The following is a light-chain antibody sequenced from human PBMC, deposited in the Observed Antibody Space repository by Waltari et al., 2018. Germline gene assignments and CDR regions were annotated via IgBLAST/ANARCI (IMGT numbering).Light chain of an antibody. CDR3: AAWDSSLSGWA. Sequence: QSVLTQPPSMSAAPGQRVTISCSGSSSNIGNNYVSWYQQLPGTATKLPLYEDYRRPSGIPDRFSGAKTGTTATLGMIGLRTGEEADNYCAAWDSSLSGWAFGGGTKLTGL. CDR1: SSNIGNNY. CDR2: EDY. V-gene: IGLV1-51*02. J-gene: IGLJ3*02.